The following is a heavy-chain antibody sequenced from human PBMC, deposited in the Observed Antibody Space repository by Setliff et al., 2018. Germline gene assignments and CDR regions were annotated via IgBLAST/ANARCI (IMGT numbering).Heavy chain of an antibody. CDR1: GFTFSSYG. D-gene: IGHD2-8*02. V-gene: IGHV3-30*02. CDR2: IKYDGSYI. CDR3: VTDTPFSDSWTGEDY. Sequence: GGSLRLSCAASGFTFSSYGMHWVRQPPGKGLEWVTFIKYDGSYIDYTDSVKGRFTLSRDNSKNTLYLQMNSLKTEDTAVYYCVTDTPFSDSWTGEDYWGQGTLVTVSS. J-gene: IGHJ4*02.